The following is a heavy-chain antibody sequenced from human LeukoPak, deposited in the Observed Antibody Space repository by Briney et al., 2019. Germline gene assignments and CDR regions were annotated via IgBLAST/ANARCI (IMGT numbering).Heavy chain of an antibody. Sequence: SVKVSCKASGGTFSSYAISWVRQAPGQGLEWMGGVIPIFGTANYAQKFQGRVTITADESTSTAYMELSSLRSEDTAVYYCATDYDYVWGFDYWGQGTLVTVSS. CDR3: ATDYDYVWGFDY. V-gene: IGHV1-69*13. J-gene: IGHJ4*02. CDR1: GGTFSSYA. CDR2: VIPIFGTA. D-gene: IGHD3-16*01.